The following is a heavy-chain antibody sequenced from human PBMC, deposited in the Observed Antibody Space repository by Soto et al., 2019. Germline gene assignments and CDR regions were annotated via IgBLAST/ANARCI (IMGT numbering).Heavy chain of an antibody. CDR1: GLTFSDCY. CDR3: ARVRFGEWGYAMDV. V-gene: IGHV3-11*01. J-gene: IGHJ6*02. Sequence: QVQLVESGGGLVKPGGSLRLSCVASGLTFSDCYMNWIRQAPGKGLEWVSYISSSGSSINYAGSVKGRFTISRDNAKNSLYLQMNSRRAEDTAMYYCARVRFGEWGYAMDVWGQGTTVTVSS. CDR2: ISSSGSSI. D-gene: IGHD3-10*01.